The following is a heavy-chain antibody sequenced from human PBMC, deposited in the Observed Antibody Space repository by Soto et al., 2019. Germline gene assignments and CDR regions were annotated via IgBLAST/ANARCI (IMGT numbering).Heavy chain of an antibody. D-gene: IGHD2-21*01. Sequence: SVKVSCKASGGTFSSYTITWVRQAPGQGLEWMGRIIPILGIPNYAQKFQGRVTITADKSTSTAYMELSSLRSEDMAVYYCARDPSAGDSAGYWGQGTLVTVSS. V-gene: IGHV1-69*04. CDR2: IIPILGIP. J-gene: IGHJ4*02. CDR3: ARDPSAGDSAGY. CDR1: GGTFSSYT.